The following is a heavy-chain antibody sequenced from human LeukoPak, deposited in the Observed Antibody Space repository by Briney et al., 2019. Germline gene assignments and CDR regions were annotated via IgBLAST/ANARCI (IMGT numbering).Heavy chain of an antibody. CDR1: GYTFTGYY. CDR2: INPNSGGT. D-gene: IGHD6-13*01. V-gene: IGHV1-2*06. CDR3: ARGVLREQQLGLDY. J-gene: IGHJ4*02. Sequence: ASVKVSCKASGYTFTGYYMHWVRQAPGQGLEWMGRINPNSGGTNYAQKFQGRVTMTRDTSISTAYTELSRLRSDDTAVFYCARGVLREQQLGLDYWGQGTLVTVSS.